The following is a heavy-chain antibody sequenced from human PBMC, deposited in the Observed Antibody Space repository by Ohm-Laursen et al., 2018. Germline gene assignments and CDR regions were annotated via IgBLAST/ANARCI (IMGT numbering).Heavy chain of an antibody. CDR3: ARAPYDSSAYYYFDF. D-gene: IGHD3-22*01. J-gene: IGHJ4*02. CDR1: GFTINSNY. V-gene: IGHV3-66*01. Sequence: SLRLSCTASGFTINSNYMSWVRQAPGKGLEWVSIIYAGGSTYYADSVKGRFTISRDNSKNTLYLQMNSLRVEDTAVYYCARAPYDSSAYYYFDFWGQGTLVTVSS. CDR2: IYAGGST.